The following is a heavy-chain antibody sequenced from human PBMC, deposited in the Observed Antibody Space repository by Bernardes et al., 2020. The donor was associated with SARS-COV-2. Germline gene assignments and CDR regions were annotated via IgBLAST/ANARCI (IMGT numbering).Heavy chain of an antibody. V-gene: IGHV1-69*04. CDR1: GGTFSSYT. D-gene: IGHD2-15*01. CDR3: ARESGGVVVVAADAFDI. CDR2: IIPILGIA. J-gene: IGHJ3*02. Sequence: SVKVSCKASGGTFSSYTISWVRQAPGQGLEWMGRIIPILGIANYAQKFQGRVTITADKSTSTAYMELSSLRSEDTAVYYCARESGGVVVVAADAFDIWGQGTMVTVSS.